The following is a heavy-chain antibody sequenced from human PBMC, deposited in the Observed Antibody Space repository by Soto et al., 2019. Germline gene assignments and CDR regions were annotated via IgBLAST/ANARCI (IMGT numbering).Heavy chain of an antibody. Sequence: SETLSLTCTVSGASISSSSYYWGWIRQPPGKGLEWIGSIYYSGSTYYNPSLKSRVTISVDTSKNQFSLKLSSVTAADTAVYYCARDNWNEDYYYYYGMDVWGQGTTVTVSS. CDR3: ARDNWNEDYYYYYGMDV. CDR1: GASISSSSYY. CDR2: IYYSGST. V-gene: IGHV4-39*01. D-gene: IGHD1-20*01. J-gene: IGHJ6*02.